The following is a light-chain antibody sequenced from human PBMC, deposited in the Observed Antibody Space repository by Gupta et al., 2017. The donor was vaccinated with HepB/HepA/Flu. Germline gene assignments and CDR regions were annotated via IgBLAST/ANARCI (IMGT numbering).Light chain of an antibody. CDR3: SSYTSSSTLVV. CDR1: SSDVGGYNY. CDR2: DVS. J-gene: IGLJ2*01. V-gene: IGLV2-14*01. Sequence: QSALTQPASVSGSPGQSITISCTGTSSDVGGYNYVSWYQQHPGKAPKLIIYDVSNRPSGVSNRFSGSKSGNTASLTISGLQADDEADYYCSSYTSSSTLVVFGGGTKLTVL.